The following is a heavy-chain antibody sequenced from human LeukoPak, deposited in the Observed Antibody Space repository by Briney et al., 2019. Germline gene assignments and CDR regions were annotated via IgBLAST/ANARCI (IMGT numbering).Heavy chain of an antibody. V-gene: IGHV1-2*02. CDR2: INPNSGGT. J-gene: IGHJ5*02. D-gene: IGHD3-22*01. CDR1: GYTFTGYY. Sequence: ASVKVSCKASGYTFTGYYMHWVRQAPGQGLEWMGWINPNSGGTNYAQKFQGRVTMTRDTSISTAYMELSRLRSDDTAVYYCARGNAPYDSSGCHQGFDPWGQGTVVTVSS. CDR3: ARGNAPYDSSGCHQGFDP.